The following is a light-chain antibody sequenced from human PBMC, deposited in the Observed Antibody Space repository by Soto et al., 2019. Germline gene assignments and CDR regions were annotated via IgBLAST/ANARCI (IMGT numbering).Light chain of an antibody. V-gene: IGKV1-5*03. CDR1: QTISSW. J-gene: IGKJ1*01. CDR3: QHYNSYSEP. Sequence: SQSLSPSSGPVRDRVTITCRASQTISSWLAWYSHKPGNGAKTLIYKASPLKSGVPSRFLGSGAGSECTRPISSLQPDDVLTVCCQHYNSYSEPFGQGTMV. CDR2: KAS.